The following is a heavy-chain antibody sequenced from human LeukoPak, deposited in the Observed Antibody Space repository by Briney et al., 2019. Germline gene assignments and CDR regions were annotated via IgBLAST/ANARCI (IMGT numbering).Heavy chain of an antibody. V-gene: IGHV3-7*01. CDR3: AELGITMIGGV. Sequence: GGSLRLSCAASGFTLRTYWMSWVRQAPGKGLEWVASIKRDGSEKYYVDSVKGRFTISRDNAKNSLYLQMNSLRAEDTAVYYCAELGITMIGGVWGKGTTVTISS. J-gene: IGHJ6*04. CDR1: GFTLRTYW. D-gene: IGHD3-10*02. CDR2: IKRDGSEK.